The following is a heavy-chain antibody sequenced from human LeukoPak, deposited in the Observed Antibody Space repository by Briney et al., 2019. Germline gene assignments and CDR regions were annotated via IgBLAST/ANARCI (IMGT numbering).Heavy chain of an antibody. CDR3: AREGNSGYDWNY. D-gene: IGHD5-12*01. J-gene: IGHJ4*02. V-gene: IGHV3-66*01. CDR2: IYSGGST. Sequence: GGSLRLSCAASGFTVSSNYMTWVRQAPGKGLEWVSVIYSGGSTYYADSVKGRFTLSRDNSKNTLFLQMNSLRAEDTAVYYCAREGNSGYDWNYWGQGTLVTVSS. CDR1: GFTVSSNY.